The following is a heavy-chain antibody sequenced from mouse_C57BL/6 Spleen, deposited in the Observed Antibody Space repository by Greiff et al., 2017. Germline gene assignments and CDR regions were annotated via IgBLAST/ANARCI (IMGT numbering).Heavy chain of an antibody. J-gene: IGHJ3*01. CDR3: ASYGNCVDGFAY. CDR1: GYAFTTYL. V-gene: IGHV1-54*01. CDR2: INPGCGGT. Sequence: QVQLQQSGAELVRPGTSVKVSCKASGYAFTTYLIAWVKQRPGQGLEWIGVINPGCGGTYYKEKMKGKATLTADNSSSTSYMQLSSLTSEDSAVYFCASYGNCVDGFAYGGQGTLVTVSA. D-gene: IGHD2-1*01.